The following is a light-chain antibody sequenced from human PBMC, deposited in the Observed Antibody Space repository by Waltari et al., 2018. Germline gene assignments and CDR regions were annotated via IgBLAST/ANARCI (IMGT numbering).Light chain of an antibody. CDR1: SSNVGSIY. J-gene: IGLJ1*01. V-gene: IGLV1-47*01. CDR2: RAN. CDR3: AAWDHNLGNYV. Sequence: QSVLPQPPSASGTPGQRVTISCSGNSSNVGSIYVYWYKQLPGTAPKLLISRANQRPSGVPDRFSGSKSGTSASLAISGLRSEDEADYYCAAWDHNLGNYVFGTGTKVTVL.